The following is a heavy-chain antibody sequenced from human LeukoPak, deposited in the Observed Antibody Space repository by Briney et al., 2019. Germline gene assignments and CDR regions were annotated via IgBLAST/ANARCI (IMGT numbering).Heavy chain of an antibody. D-gene: IGHD1-26*01. V-gene: IGHV1-2*02. J-gene: IGHJ4*02. CDR2: INPNSGGT. CDR3: AKAAGATIPLDY. CDR1: GYTFTGYY. Sequence: ASVKVSCKASGYTFTGYYMHWVRQAPGQGLEWMGGINPNSGGTNYAQKFQGRVTMTRDTSISTAYMELSRLRSDDTAVYYCAKAAGATIPLDYWGQGTLVTVSS.